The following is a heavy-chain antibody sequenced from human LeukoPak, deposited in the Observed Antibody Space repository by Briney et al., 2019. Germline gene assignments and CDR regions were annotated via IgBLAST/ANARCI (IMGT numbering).Heavy chain of an antibody. CDR3: AKDWDYYGSGSYSDY. CDR1: GFTFSSYA. D-gene: IGHD3-10*01. CDR2: ISGSGGST. Sequence: GGSLRLSCAASGFTFSSYAMRWVRQAPGKGLEWVSSISGSGGSTYYPDSVKGRFTISRDNSKNTLYLQMNSLRAEDTAVYYCAKDWDYYGSGSYSDYWGQGTLVTVSS. J-gene: IGHJ4*02. V-gene: IGHV3-23*01.